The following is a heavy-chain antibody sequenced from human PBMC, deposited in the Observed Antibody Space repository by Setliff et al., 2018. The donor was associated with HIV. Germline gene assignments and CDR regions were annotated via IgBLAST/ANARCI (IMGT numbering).Heavy chain of an antibody. Sequence: LSLTCAVSGGSFSGYYWSWIRQPPGKGLEWIGEINQSGGINYNPSLKSRVTISIDTFKNQFSMKLYSVTAADTAVYYCATASGYDLFMGAFDIWGQGTMVTVSS. D-gene: IGHD5-12*01. CDR1: GGSFSGYY. V-gene: IGHV4-34*01. J-gene: IGHJ3*02. CDR3: ATASGYDLFMGAFDI. CDR2: INQSGGI.